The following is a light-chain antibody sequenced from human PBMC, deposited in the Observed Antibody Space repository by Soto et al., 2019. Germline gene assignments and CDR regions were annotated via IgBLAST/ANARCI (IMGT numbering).Light chain of an antibody. CDR1: SSDVGGYNS. CDR2: EVS. J-gene: IGLJ3*02. Sequence: QSVLTQPPSASGSPGQSVTISCTGTSSDVGGYNSVSWYQHHPGKAPKLMIYEVSKRPSGVPDRFSGSKSGNTASLTLSGLQADDEADYYCSSYAGSSSFVVFGGGTKLTVL. CDR3: SSYAGSSSFVV. V-gene: IGLV2-8*01.